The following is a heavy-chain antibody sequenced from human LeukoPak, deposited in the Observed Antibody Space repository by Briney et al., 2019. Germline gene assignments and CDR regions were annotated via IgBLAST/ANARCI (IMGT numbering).Heavy chain of an antibody. V-gene: IGHV3-23*01. J-gene: IGHJ4*02. Sequence: GGSLRLSCAASGFTFSSYAMCWVRQAPGKGLEWVSAISGSGGSTYYADSVKGRFTISRDNSKNTLYLQMNSLRAEDTAVYYCAKSSYYYDSSGYYFSWGQGTLVTVSS. CDR3: AKSSYYYDSSGYYFS. D-gene: IGHD3-22*01. CDR1: GFTFSSYA. CDR2: ISGSGGST.